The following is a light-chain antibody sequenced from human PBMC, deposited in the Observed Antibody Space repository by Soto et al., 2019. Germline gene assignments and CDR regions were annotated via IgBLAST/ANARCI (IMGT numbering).Light chain of an antibody. V-gene: IGKV1-27*01. CDR2: AAS. CDR1: QGISNY. J-gene: IGKJ4*01. CDR3: QTYNSAPALT. Sequence: DIQMTQSPSSLSASVGDRVTITCRASQGISNYLAWYQQKPGKVPRLLIYAASTLQSGVPSRFSGSGSGTDFTLTIISLQPEDVATYYCQTYNSAPALTFGGGTKVEIK.